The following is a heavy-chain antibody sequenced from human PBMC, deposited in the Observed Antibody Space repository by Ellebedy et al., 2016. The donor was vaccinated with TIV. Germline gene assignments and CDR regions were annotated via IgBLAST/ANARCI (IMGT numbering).Heavy chain of an antibody. Sequence: MPSETLSLTCAVYGGPFSGYYWSWIRQSPGKGLEWIGEINESGNTKYNPSLKSRVAGSVDTSKNQFSLNLNSVPAADTAVYYCARAWGGSWYGNRFDPWGQGTLVTVSS. V-gene: IGHV4-34*01. CDR2: INESGNT. J-gene: IGHJ5*02. D-gene: IGHD6-13*01. CDR1: GGPFSGYY. CDR3: ARAWGGSWYGNRFDP.